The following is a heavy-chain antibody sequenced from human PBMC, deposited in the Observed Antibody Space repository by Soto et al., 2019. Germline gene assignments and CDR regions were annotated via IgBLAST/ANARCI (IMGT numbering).Heavy chain of an antibody. Sequence: SQTLSLTCAISGDSVSSDTAAWNWIRQSPSRGLEWLGRTYYRSRWYHDYVVSVKSRITIDPDTSKNQVSLQLNSVTPEDTAVYYCARARYNWNRSYYYAMDVRGQGTTVTVSS. CDR2: TYYRSRWYH. CDR3: ARARYNWNRSYYYAMDV. V-gene: IGHV6-1*01. J-gene: IGHJ6*02. CDR1: GDSVSSDTAA. D-gene: IGHD1-20*01.